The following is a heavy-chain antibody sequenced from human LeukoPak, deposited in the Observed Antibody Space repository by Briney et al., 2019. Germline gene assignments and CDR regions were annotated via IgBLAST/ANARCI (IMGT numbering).Heavy chain of an antibody. CDR2: ISGSGGST. V-gene: IGHV3-23*01. J-gene: IGHJ3*02. CDR1: GFTFSSYA. CDR3: TSPLLDGSYSRRAFDI. D-gene: IGHD1-26*01. Sequence: GGSLRLSCAASGFTFSSYAMSWVRQAPGKGLEWVSAISGSGGSTYYADSVKGRFTISRDNSKNTLYLQMNSLKTEDTAVYYCTSPLLDGSYSRRAFDIWGQGTMVTVSS.